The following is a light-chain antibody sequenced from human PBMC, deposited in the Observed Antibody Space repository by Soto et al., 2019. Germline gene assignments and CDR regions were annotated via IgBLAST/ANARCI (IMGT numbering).Light chain of an antibody. CDR3: QDYSRYPYT. Sequence: DIQMTQSPSTLSVSVGDRVTITCRASQSFSTWLAWYQQKPGKAPKLLIYRTSTLKNGVPSRFSGSGSGTEFNLTITSLQPDDFANYYCQDYSRYPYTFGQGTKLEIK. V-gene: IGKV1-5*03. CDR2: RTS. CDR1: QSFSTW. J-gene: IGKJ2*01.